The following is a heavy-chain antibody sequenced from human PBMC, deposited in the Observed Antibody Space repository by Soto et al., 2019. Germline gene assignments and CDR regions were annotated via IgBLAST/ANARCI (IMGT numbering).Heavy chain of an antibody. Sequence: GSLRLSCAASGFTFSTYWMHWVRQAPGKGLVWVSRINSDGSSTTYADSVKGRFTISGDNAKNTLYLQMNSLRAEDSAVYYCARVAGVNGDYVNWFDPWGQGTLVTVSS. V-gene: IGHV3-74*01. J-gene: IGHJ5*02. CDR2: INSDGSST. D-gene: IGHD4-17*01. CDR1: GFTFSTYW. CDR3: ARVAGVNGDYVNWFDP.